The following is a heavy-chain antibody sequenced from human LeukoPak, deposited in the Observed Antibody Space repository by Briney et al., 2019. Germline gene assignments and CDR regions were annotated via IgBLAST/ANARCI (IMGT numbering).Heavy chain of an antibody. Sequence: SETLSLTCTVSGGSISSYYWSWIRQPPGKGLEWIGRIYTSGSTNYNPSLKSRVTMSVDTSKNQFSLKLSSVTAADTAVYYCARGWRELLTADAFDIWGQGTMVTVSS. CDR2: IYTSGST. V-gene: IGHV4-4*07. D-gene: IGHD1-26*01. CDR1: GGSISSYY. J-gene: IGHJ3*02. CDR3: ARGWRELLTADAFDI.